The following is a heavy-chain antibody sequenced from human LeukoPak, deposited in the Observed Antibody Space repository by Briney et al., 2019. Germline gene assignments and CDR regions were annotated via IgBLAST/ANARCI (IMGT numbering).Heavy chain of an antibody. CDR1: GFTFSSYA. CDR2: ISYDGSNK. V-gene: IGHV3-30-3*01. Sequence: RGSLRLSCAASGFTFSSYAMHWVRQAPGKGLEWVAVISYDGSNKYYADSVKGRFTISRDNSKNTLYEQMNSLRAEDTAVYFCARGTPYSSSWYRYGMDVWGQGTTVTVSS. D-gene: IGHD6-13*01. CDR3: ARGTPYSSSWYRYGMDV. J-gene: IGHJ6*02.